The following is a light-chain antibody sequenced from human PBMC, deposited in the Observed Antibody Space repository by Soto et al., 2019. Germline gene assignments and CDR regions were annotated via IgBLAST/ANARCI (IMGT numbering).Light chain of an antibody. V-gene: IGKV3-20*01. CDR3: QHYDTAPLS. Sequence: EIVLTQFPGTLSLSPEKSATLSCRASETVAKNYLAWFQKKPGQAPKLLIHGASTRATDIPDRFSGSGSGTDFTLTVSSLEPEDFAVYYSQHYDTAPLSFGGGTRVEI. J-gene: IGKJ4*01. CDR2: GAS. CDR1: ETVAKNY.